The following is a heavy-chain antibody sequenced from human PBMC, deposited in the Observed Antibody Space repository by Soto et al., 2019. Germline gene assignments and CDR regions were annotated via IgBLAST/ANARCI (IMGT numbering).Heavy chain of an antibody. J-gene: IGHJ4*02. CDR2: IYYSGST. CDR3: GRGNDYGDYYFDY. CDR1: SGSISFYY. V-gene: IGHV4-59*01. Sequence: PSETLSLTCTVSSGSISFYYWSWIRQPPGKGLEWIGYIYYSGSTNYNPSLKSRVTISVDTSKNQFSLKLSSVTAADTAVYYCGRGNDYGDYYFDYWGQGTLVTVSS. D-gene: IGHD4-17*01.